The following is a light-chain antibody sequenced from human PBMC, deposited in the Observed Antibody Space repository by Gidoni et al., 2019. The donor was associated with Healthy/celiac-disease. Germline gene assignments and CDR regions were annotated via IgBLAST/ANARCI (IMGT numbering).Light chain of an antibody. Sequence: DIVLTQSSATLSLSPGERATPSCRAGQSVSSYVAWYQQKPGQAPSLLMYDASNRATGIPARFSGSGSGTDFTLTISSLEPEDFAVYYCQQRSNWPLTFGGGTKVEIK. CDR3: QQRSNWPLT. V-gene: IGKV3-11*01. J-gene: IGKJ4*01. CDR1: QSVSSY. CDR2: DAS.